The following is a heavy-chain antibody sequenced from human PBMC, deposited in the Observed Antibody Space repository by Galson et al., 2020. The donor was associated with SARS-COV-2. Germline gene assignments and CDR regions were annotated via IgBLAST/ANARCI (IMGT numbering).Heavy chain of an antibody. CDR2: ISSSGSTI. CDR3: AKKPWSGAFDI. J-gene: IGHJ3*02. Sequence: GGSLRLSCAASGFTFSSYEMNWVRQAPGKGLEWVSYISSSGSTIYYADSVKGRFTISRDNAKNSLYLQMNSLRAEDTAVYYCAKKPWSGAFDIWGQGTMVTVSS. V-gene: IGHV3-48*03. CDR1: GFTFSSYE.